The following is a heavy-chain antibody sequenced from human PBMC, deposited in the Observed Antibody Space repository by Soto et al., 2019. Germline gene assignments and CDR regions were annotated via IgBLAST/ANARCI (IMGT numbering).Heavy chain of an antibody. Sequence: SVTMCVTCTVSGGTVISGRYYWSWNRQPPGKGLEWIGDMNDSGSTNYNPSLKSRVTISIDTSKNQFSLNLNSVTAADTAVYYCARLLSGKKDDEYWGQGTQVTVSS. V-gene: IGHV4-61*01. CDR3: ARLLSGKKDDEY. CDR1: GGTVISGRYY. D-gene: IGHD3-3*02. CDR2: MNDSGST. J-gene: IGHJ4*02.